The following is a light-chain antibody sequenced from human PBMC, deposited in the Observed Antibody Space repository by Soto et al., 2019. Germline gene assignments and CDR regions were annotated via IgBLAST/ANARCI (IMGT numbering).Light chain of an antibody. CDR1: SSNIGSNY. V-gene: IGLV1-47*01. CDR3: AAWDYSLSGRGV. CDR2: RNN. J-gene: IGLJ1*01. Sequence: QSVLTQPPSASGTPGQRVTISCSGSSSNIGSNYVYWYQQLPGTAPKLLIYRNNQRPSGVPDRFSGSKSGTSASLAISGLRSEDEADYYCAAWDYSLSGRGVFGTGTKVTVL.